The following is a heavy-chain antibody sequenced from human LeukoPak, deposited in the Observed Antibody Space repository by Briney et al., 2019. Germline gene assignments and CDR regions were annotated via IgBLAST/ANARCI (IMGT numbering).Heavy chain of an antibody. CDR3: ARGHVSGAYYNRYYNYYMDV. CDR2: INHSGST. V-gene: IGHV4-34*01. Sequence: SETLPLTCAVSGGSFSDYYWNWIRQPPGKGLEWIGEINHSGSTNSNPSLKSRITISVDTSKNQFSLKLSSVTAADTAVYYCARGHVSGAYYNRYYNYYMDVWGKGTTVTVSS. D-gene: IGHD3-10*01. J-gene: IGHJ6*03. CDR1: GGSFSDYY.